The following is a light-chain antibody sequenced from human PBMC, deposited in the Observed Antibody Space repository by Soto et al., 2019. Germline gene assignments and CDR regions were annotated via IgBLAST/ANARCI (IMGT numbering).Light chain of an antibody. CDR3: QSFDKYLSAVV. Sequence: QSVLTQPPSVSGAPGERVTISCTGSSSDIGAGYRVRWYQQVPGTAPKLLIYVNTNRPSGVSVRFSGSKSGTSASLAISGLQAEDEADYYCQSFDKYLSAVVFGGGTKLTVL. CDR1: SSDIGAGYR. CDR2: VNT. J-gene: IGLJ2*01. V-gene: IGLV1-40*01.